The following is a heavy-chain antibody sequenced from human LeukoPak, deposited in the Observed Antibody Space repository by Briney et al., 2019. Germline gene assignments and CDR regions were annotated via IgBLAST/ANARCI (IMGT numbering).Heavy chain of an antibody. J-gene: IGHJ1*01. D-gene: IGHD6-6*01. CDR1: GYIFTDYY. V-gene: IGHV1-69-2*01. CDR3: GTAVVGRQPSD. CDR2: VDPADGET. Sequence: ASVQLSCKGSGYIFTDYYIHWVQLAPGKGLEWMGRVDPADGETIHSEKFQGRLTITADTSIDTSFMELRSLTSDDTAVYFCGTAVVGRQPSDWGQGSLVTVSS.